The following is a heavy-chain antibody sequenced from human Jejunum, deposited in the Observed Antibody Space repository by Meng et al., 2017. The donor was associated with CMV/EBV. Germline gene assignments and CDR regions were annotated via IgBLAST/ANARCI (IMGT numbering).Heavy chain of an antibody. V-gene: IGHV3-72*01. Sequence: SGFPFSDHYLDWVRQAPGKGLEWVGRIRKKGNNYSTEYAASVKDRFSISRDDSKNSLYLQMHSLKTEDTAVYYCARSYSGSRFDPWGQGTLVTVSS. CDR3: ARSYSGSRFDP. CDR2: IRKKGNNYST. CDR1: GFPFSDHY. D-gene: IGHD1-26*01. J-gene: IGHJ5*02.